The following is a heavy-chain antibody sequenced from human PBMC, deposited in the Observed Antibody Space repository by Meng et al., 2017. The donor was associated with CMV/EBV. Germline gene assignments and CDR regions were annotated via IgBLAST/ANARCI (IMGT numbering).Heavy chain of an antibody. Sequence: SETLSLTCTVSGGSISSYYWSWIRQPPGKGLEWIGYIYYSGSTNYNPSLKSRVTISVDPSKNQFSLKLSSVTAADTAVYYCARGYQLPGWFDPWGQGTLVTVSS. CDR2: IYYSGST. CDR1: GGSISSYY. CDR3: ARGYQLPGWFDP. J-gene: IGHJ5*02. V-gene: IGHV4-59*01. D-gene: IGHD2-2*01.